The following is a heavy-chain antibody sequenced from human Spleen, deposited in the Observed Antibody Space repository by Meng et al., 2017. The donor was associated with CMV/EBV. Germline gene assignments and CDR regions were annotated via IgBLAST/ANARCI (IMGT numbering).Heavy chain of an antibody. Sequence: GGSLRLSCAASGFTFSTSWMLWVRQAPGKGLVWVARINSDGNSRNYADSVKGRFTISRDNAKNSLYLQMDSLRAEDTAVHYCARTMVVTESDYYYGLDVWGQGTTVTVSS. D-gene: IGHD4-23*01. CDR1: GFTFSTSW. V-gene: IGHV3-74*01. CDR3: ARTMVVTESDYYYGLDV. J-gene: IGHJ6*02. CDR2: INSDGNSR.